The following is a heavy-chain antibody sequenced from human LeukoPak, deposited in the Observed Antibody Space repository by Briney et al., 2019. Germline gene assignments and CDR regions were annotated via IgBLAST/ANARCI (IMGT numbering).Heavy chain of an antibody. D-gene: IGHD4-17*01. Sequence: SETLSLTCTVSGGSISSSSCYWGWIRQPPGKGLEWIGSIYYSGSTYYNPSLKSRVTISVDTSKNQFSLKLSSVTAADTAVYYCARHGHDYGDYLSGWYFDLWGRGTLVTVSS. CDR2: IYYSGST. CDR3: ARHGHDYGDYLSGWYFDL. CDR1: GGSISSSSCY. V-gene: IGHV4-39*01. J-gene: IGHJ2*01.